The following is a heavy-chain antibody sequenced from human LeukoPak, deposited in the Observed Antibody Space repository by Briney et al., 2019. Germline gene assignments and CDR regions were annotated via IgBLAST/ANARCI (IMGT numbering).Heavy chain of an antibody. J-gene: IGHJ5*02. CDR2: FNHSGST. CDR1: GGSFSGYY. D-gene: IGHD3-10*01. Sequence: SETLSLTCAVDGGSFSGYYWSWIRQPSGKGLEWIGEFNHSGSTNYNPSLKSRVTISVDTSKNQFSLKLSSVTAADTAVYYCARRFITMVRGVIDNWFDPWGQGTLVTVSS. CDR3: ARRFITMVRGVIDNWFDP. V-gene: IGHV4-34*01.